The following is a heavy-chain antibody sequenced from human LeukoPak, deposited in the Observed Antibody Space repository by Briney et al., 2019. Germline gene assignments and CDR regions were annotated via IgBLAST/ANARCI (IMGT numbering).Heavy chain of an antibody. J-gene: IGHJ4*01. CDR1: GFSFTTYW. D-gene: IGHD1-26*01. CDR3: AKARSYGGGGCDY. V-gene: IGHV3-7*03. CDR2: IKQDGTEK. Sequence: GGSLRLSCAASGFSFTTYWMSWVRQAPGKGLEWVANIKQDGTEKYYVDSVKGRFTISRENAENSLYLQMNSLRAEDTAVYYCAKARSYGGGGCDYWGQGTLVTVSS.